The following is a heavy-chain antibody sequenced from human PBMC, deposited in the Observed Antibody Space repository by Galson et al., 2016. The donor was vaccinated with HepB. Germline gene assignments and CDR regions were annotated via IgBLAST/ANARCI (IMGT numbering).Heavy chain of an antibody. CDR3: ARGRSNYYDSSGFWAKTY. CDR1: GFTFSSYS. Sequence: SLRLSCAASGFTFSSYSMDWVRQAPGKGLEWVSSISSSSAYIHYGDSVKGRFTISRDNAKNSLYLQMESLRAEDTAVYYCARGRSNYYDSSGFWAKTYWGREPWSPSPQ. D-gene: IGHD3-22*01. J-gene: IGHJ4*02. CDR2: ISSSSAYI. V-gene: IGHV3-21*01.